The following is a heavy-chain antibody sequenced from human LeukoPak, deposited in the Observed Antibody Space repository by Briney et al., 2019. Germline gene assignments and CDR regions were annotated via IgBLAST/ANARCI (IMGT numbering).Heavy chain of an antibody. Sequence: SETLSLTCSVSGGSITARRYYWGWIRQSPEKGLEWIGSIYYFGNAYYRPSLGSRATISIDASKNQISLRLTSVTATDTAVYYCATHAEGSYFESWAQGTLVTVSS. J-gene: IGHJ4*02. CDR1: GGSITARRYY. CDR2: IYYFGNA. D-gene: IGHD3-10*01. V-gene: IGHV4-39*01. CDR3: ATHAEGSYFES.